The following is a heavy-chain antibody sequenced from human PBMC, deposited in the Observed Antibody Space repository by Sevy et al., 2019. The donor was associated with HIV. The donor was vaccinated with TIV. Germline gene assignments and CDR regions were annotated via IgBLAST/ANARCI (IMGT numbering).Heavy chain of an antibody. J-gene: IGHJ4*02. CDR2: IYYNGHI. D-gene: IGHD1-26*01. CDR3: AGENAWGRGYS. CDR1: GGPITSLY. Sequence: SETLSLTCTVSGGPITSLYWNWIRQPPGKGLEWIANIYYNGHINYNPSLKSRDTLSLDTSKNQFSLRLSSVTAADTAMYYCAGENAWGRGYSWGQGTLVTVSS. V-gene: IGHV4-59*08.